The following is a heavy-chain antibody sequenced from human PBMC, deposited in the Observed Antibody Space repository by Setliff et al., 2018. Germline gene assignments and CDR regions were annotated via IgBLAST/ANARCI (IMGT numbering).Heavy chain of an antibody. CDR3: ARERGSYDSSTHYTYYFDY. D-gene: IGHD3-22*01. V-gene: IGHV1-69*05. CDR2: IIPIFGTA. CDR1: GGTFRNYG. J-gene: IGHJ4*02. Sequence: GASVKVSCKASGGTFRNYGISWVRQAPGQGLDWMGGIIPIFGTANYAQEFQGRVTITTDDSTNTAYMELSSLRSEDTAVYFCARERGSYDSSTHYTYYFDYWGQGTLVTVSS.